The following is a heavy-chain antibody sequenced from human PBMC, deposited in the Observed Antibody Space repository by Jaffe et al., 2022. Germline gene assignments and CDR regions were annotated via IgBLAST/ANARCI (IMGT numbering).Heavy chain of an antibody. CDR1: GGSVSSGTSY. D-gene: IGHD5-18*01. J-gene: IGHJ2*01. CDR2: IYISGIT. V-gene: IGHV4-61*02. CDR3: ARDHPRRSNSYGKGTTPFSYWYFDL. Sequence: QVQLQESGPGLVKPSQTLSLTCTVSGGSVSSGTSYWSWIRQPAGKGLEWIGRIYISGITNYNPSLKSRVTISVDTSKNQFSLKLSSVTAADTAVYYCARDHPRRSNSYGKGTTPFSYWYFDLWGRGTLVTVSS.